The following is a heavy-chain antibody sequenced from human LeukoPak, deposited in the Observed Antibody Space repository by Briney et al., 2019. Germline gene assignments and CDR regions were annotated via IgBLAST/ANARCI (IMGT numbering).Heavy chain of an antibody. V-gene: IGHV4-4*07. CDR2: IYASGGT. J-gene: IGHJ5*02. D-gene: IGHD2-2*01. Sequence: PSETLSLTCTVSGGSISSNYWSWIRQPAGKGLEWIGRIYASGGTNYNPFLKSRLTISVDKSKNQFSLRLSSVTAADTAVYYCARSVGYCSSASCYVNWFDPWGQGTLVTVSS. CDR1: GGSISSNY. CDR3: ARSVGYCSSASCYVNWFDP.